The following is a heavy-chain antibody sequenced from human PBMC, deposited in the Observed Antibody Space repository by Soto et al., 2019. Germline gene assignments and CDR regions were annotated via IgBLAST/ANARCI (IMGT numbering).Heavy chain of an antibody. CDR1: GFTFSSYS. V-gene: IGHV3-48*01. Sequence: EVQLVESGGGLVQPGGSLRLSCAASGFTFSSYSMNWVRQAPGKGLERVSYISSSSSTIYYADSVKGRFTISRDNAKNSLYLQMNSLRAEDTAVYYCARCDFWSGYPPASYYYYYMDVWGKGTTVTVSS. D-gene: IGHD3-3*01. J-gene: IGHJ6*03. CDR3: ARCDFWSGYPPASYYYYYMDV. CDR2: ISSSSSTI.